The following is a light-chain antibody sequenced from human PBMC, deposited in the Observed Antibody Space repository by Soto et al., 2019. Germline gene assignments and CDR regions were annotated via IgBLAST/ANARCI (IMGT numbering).Light chain of an antibody. CDR3: QQYGTSPHT. J-gene: IGKJ2*01. CDR2: GAS. Sequence: EIVLTQSPGTPSLSPGERATLSCRASQSFNSNYLAWYQQKPGQVPRPLIYGASIRAAGVPDRLSGRGSGTDFTLTISRLEPEDYAVYYCQQYGTSPHTFGQGTKLEIK. V-gene: IGKV3-20*01. CDR1: QSFNSNY.